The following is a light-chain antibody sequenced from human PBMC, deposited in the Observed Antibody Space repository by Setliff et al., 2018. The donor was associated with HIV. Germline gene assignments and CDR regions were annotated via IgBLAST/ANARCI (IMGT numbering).Light chain of an antibody. CDR3: NSKTGDSIYV. CDR2: EVT. V-gene: IGLV2-8*01. Sequence: QSALTQPPSASGSPGQSVTISCTGTSGDVGGYNYVSWYQQHPGKAPKLMIYEVTKRPSGVPDRFSGSKSGNTASLTVSGLQAEDEADYYCNSKTGDSIYVFGSGTKVTVL. J-gene: IGLJ1*01. CDR1: SGDVGGYNY.